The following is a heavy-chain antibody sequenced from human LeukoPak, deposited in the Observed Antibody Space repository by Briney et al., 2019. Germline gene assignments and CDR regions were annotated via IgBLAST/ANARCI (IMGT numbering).Heavy chain of an antibody. CDR2: ISPNSGST. CDR1: GYSFTGYY. Sequence: ASVKVSCKASGYSFTGYYIHWVRQAPGQGLEWMGWISPNSGSTKYAQKFQGRLTMTRDTSISTANMELSRLRSDDTAVYYCARERTTVVTLDYYYGMDVWGQGTTVTVSS. V-gene: IGHV1-2*02. CDR3: ARERTTVVTLDYYYGMDV. D-gene: IGHD4-23*01. J-gene: IGHJ6*02.